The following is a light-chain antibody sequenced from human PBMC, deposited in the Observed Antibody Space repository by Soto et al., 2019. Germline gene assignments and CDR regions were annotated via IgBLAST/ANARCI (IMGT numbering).Light chain of an antibody. J-gene: IGKJ1*01. CDR3: QQYGSSPRT. V-gene: IGKV3-20*01. Sequence: EIVLTQSPGTLSLSPGDRATLSCRASQSVSSIYLAWYQQRPGQAPRLLIYGASSRATGIPDRFSGSGSGTDFTLTISRLEPEDFAVYYCQQYGSSPRTFGQGTKVEIK. CDR1: QSVSSIY. CDR2: GAS.